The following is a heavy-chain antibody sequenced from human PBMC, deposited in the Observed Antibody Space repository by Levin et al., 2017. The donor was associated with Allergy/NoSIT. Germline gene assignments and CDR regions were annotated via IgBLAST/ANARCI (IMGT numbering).Heavy chain of an antibody. J-gene: IGHJ6*03. Sequence: SQTLSLTCTVSGDSISNYYWSWIRPPPGKGLEWIGYIYHSGSTNYNPSLKSRVTISVDTSQNHVSLRLSSVTAADTAVYYCTRDSDGFSHGSDYYMDVWGKGTTVTVSS. D-gene: IGHD5-18*01. V-gene: IGHV4-59*01. CDR2: IYHSGST. CDR1: GDSISNYY. CDR3: TRDSDGFSHGSDYYMDV.